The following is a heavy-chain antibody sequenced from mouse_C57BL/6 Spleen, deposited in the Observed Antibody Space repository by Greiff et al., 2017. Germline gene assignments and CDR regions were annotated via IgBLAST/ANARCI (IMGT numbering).Heavy chain of an antibody. Sequence: EVQLQQSGPELVKPGASVKISCKASGYTFTDYYMNWVKQSHGKSLEWIGDINPNNGGTSYNQKFKGKATLTVDKSSSTAYMELRSLTSEDSAVYYCARASDYAAGYAMDYWGQGTSVTVSS. V-gene: IGHV1-26*01. CDR3: ARASDYAAGYAMDY. CDR2: INPNNGGT. D-gene: IGHD2-4*01. J-gene: IGHJ4*01. CDR1: GYTFTDYY.